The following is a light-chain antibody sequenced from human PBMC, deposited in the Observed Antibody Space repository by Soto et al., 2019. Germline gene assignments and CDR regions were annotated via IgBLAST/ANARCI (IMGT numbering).Light chain of an antibody. CDR3: QQRSNWPT. J-gene: IGKJ4*01. V-gene: IGKV3-11*01. CDR2: GAS. CDR1: QSVSTS. Sequence: ETVMTQAPATLSVSPGERATLACRASQSVSTSLAWYQQKPGQAPRLLIYGASTRAAGVPDRFGGSGSGTDFTLTISSLEPEDFAVYYCQQRSNWPTFGGGTKVDIK.